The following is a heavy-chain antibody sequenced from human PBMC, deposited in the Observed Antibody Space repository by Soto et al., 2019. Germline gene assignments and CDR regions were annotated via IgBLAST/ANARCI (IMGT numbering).Heavy chain of an antibody. CDR3: ARMKGYTSPTAMVSPDYYYYYGMDV. J-gene: IGHJ6*02. CDR1: GGSFSGYY. Sequence: SETLSLTCAVYGGSFSGYYWSWIRQPPGKGLEWIGEINHSGSTNYNPPLKSRVTISVDTSKNQFSLKLSSVTAADTAVYYCARMKGYTSPTAMVSPDYYYYYGMDVWGQGTTVTVS. CDR2: INHSGST. V-gene: IGHV4-34*01. D-gene: IGHD5-18*01.